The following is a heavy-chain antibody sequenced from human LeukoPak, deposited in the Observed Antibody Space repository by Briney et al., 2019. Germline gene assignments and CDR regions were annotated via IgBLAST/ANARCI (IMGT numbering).Heavy chain of an antibody. V-gene: IGHV3-23*01. D-gene: IGHD4-17*01. CDR2: ISGSGGST. CDR1: GFTFGDYA. CDR3: AKEKSLPWRRGDYVPYYFDY. J-gene: IGHJ4*02. Sequence: PGGSLRLSCTASGFTFGDYAMSWVRQAPGKGLEWVSAISGSGGSTYYADSVKGRFTISRDNSKNTLYLQMNSLRAEDTAVYYCAKEKSLPWRRGDYVPYYFDYWGQGTLVTVSS.